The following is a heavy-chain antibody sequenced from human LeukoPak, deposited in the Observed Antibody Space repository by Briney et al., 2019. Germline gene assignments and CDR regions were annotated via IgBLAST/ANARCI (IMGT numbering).Heavy chain of an antibody. CDR1: GGSISSYY. D-gene: IGHD3-22*01. CDR3: ASVDYYYDSSGLREDAFDI. Sequence: SETLSLTCTVSGGSISSYYWSWIRQPPGKGLEWIGYIYYSGSTYYNPSLKSRVTISVDTSKNQFSLKLSSVTAADTAVYYCASVDYYYDSSGLREDAFDIWGRGTMVTVSS. J-gene: IGHJ3*02. V-gene: IGHV4-30-4*01. CDR2: IYYSGST.